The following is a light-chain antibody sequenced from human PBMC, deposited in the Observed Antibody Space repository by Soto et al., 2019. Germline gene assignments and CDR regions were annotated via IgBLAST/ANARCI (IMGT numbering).Light chain of an antibody. J-gene: IGLJ3*02. Sequence: QSVLTQLASVSGSLGQSIAISCTATSSDVGDYNSVSWYQHHPGKAPKLMVYDVHHRPSWISTRFSGSKSGNTASLTISGLQAEDEADYYCSSYTTVNTLLFGGGTKLTVL. V-gene: IGLV2-14*01. CDR3: SSYTTVNTLL. CDR2: DVH. CDR1: SSDVGDYNS.